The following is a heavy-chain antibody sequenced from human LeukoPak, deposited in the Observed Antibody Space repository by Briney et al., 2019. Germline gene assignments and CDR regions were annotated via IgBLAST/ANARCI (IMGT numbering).Heavy chain of an antibody. Sequence: KSSEPLSLTCAVYSGSFSGYYWSWIRQPPGKGLEWIGEINHSGSTNYNPSLKGRVTISVDTSKNQFSLKLNSMTAADTAVYYCARGYSSGADWFDPWGQGTLVTVPS. J-gene: IGHJ5*02. D-gene: IGHD6-19*01. V-gene: IGHV4-34*01. CDR2: INHSGST. CDR1: SGSFSGYY. CDR3: ARGYSSGADWFDP.